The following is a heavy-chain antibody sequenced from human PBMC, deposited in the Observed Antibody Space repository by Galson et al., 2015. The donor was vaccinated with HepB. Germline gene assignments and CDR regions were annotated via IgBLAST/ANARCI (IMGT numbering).Heavy chain of an antibody. Sequence: SLRLSCAASGFTFSSYGMHWVRQAPGKGLEWVAVIWYDGSNKYYADSVKGRFTISRDNAKNSLYLQMNSLRAEDTAVYYCARDRGYYYDSSGHDYWGQGTLVTVSS. D-gene: IGHD3-22*01. V-gene: IGHV3-33*01. CDR2: IWYDGSNK. CDR1: GFTFSSYG. J-gene: IGHJ4*02. CDR3: ARDRGYYYDSSGHDY.